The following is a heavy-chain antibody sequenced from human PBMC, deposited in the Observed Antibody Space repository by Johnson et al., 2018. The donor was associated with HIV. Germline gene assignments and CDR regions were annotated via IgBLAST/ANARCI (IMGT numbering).Heavy chain of an antibody. Sequence: QVQLVVSGGGVVQPGRSLRLSCAASGFTFSSYAMHWVRQAPGKGLEWVAVISYDGSNKYYADSVKGRFTISRDNSKNKLYLEMSSLRVEDTAVSYCAEGTHYFNNEEDARDGGIWGQGTVVIVSS. CDR1: GFTFSSYA. J-gene: IGHJ3*02. D-gene: IGHD2/OR15-2a*01. V-gene: IGHV3-30*04. CDR2: ISYDGSNK. CDR3: AEGTHYFNNEEDARDGGI.